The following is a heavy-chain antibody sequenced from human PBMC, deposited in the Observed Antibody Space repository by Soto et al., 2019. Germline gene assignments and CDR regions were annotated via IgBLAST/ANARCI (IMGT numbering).Heavy chain of an antibody. J-gene: IGHJ4*02. CDR1: GGSISSYY. D-gene: IGHD3-22*01. V-gene: IGHV4-59*01. Sequence: PSETLSLTCTVSGGSISSYYWSWIRQPPGKGLEWIGYIYYSGSTNYNPSLKSRVTISVDTSKNQFPLKLSSVTAADTAVYYCARGVHYDSSGYYYPGFDYWGQGTLVTVSS. CDR2: IYYSGST. CDR3: ARGVHYDSSGYYYPGFDY.